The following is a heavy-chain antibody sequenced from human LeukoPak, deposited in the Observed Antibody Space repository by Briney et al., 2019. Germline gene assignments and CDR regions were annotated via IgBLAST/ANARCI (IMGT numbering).Heavy chain of an antibody. CDR3: ATRPAASTWYGVFDY. D-gene: IGHD6-13*01. Sequence: PSETLSLTCTVSGASITDHFWSWIRQPPGKGLEWNGYVFNGGSTNYNPSLKSRVTMSLDPSRDQFSLRLSSVTTADTAIYYCATRPAASTWYGVFDYWSQGTLVTVSS. CDR1: GASITDHF. CDR2: VFNGGST. V-gene: IGHV4-59*11. J-gene: IGHJ4*02.